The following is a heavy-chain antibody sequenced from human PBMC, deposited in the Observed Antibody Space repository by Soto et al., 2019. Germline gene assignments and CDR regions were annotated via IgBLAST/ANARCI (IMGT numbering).Heavy chain of an antibody. J-gene: IGHJ4*02. CDR2: IYNGGST. CDR1: GASITSDKSY. CDR3: TKGPSGDKVDY. D-gene: IGHD7-27*01. Sequence: QVQLHGSGPGLVEPSQTLSLTCTVSGASITSDKSYCWAWVRQSPEKGLEWIGHIYNGGSTYHNPPLNSRASISVDTSKNQFSLRLNSVSAADTAVYYCTKGPSGDKVDYWGQGILVTVSS. V-gene: IGHV4-30-4*01.